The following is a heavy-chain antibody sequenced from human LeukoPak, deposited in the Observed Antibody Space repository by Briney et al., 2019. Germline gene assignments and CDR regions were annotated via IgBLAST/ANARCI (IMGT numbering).Heavy chain of an antibody. CDR3: ARDQGGSYYYYYYMDV. J-gene: IGHJ6*03. V-gene: IGHV1-2*02. Sequence: GASVKVSCKASGGTFSSYAISWVRQAPGQGLEWMGWINPNSGGTNYAQKFQGRVTMTRDTSISTAYMELSRLRSDDTAVYYCARDQGGSYYYYYYMDVWGKGTTVTVSS. CDR1: GGTFSSYA. D-gene: IGHD1-26*01. CDR2: INPNSGGT.